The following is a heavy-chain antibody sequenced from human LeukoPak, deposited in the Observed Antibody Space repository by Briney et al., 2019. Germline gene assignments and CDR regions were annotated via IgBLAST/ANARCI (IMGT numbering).Heavy chain of an antibody. V-gene: IGHV3-48*03. CDR3: ARLYDGSAYHADHFDY. CDR1: GFTFSSYE. D-gene: IGHD3-22*01. J-gene: IGHJ4*02. Sequence: PGGSLRLSCAASGFTFSSYEMNWVRQAPGKGLEWVSYIGNRGSIIYYADSVKGRFTISRDNAKNSLYLQMNSLRAEDTAVYYCARLYDGSAYHADHFDYWGQGTLVIVSS. CDR2: IGNRGSII.